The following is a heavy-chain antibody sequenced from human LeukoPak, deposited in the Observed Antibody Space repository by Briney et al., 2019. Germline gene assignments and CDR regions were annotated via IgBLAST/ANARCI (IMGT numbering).Heavy chain of an antibody. CDR2: IYYSGST. V-gene: IGHV4-39*01. J-gene: IGHJ4*02. D-gene: IGHD1-1*01. CDR1: GGSISSSSYY. Sequence: SETLSLTCTVSGGSISSSSYYWGWIRQPPGKGLEWIGSIYYSGSTYYNPSLKSLVTISVDTSKNQYSLKLSSVTAADTAVYYCATQYPGSDYWGQGTLVTVSS. CDR3: ATQYPGSDY.